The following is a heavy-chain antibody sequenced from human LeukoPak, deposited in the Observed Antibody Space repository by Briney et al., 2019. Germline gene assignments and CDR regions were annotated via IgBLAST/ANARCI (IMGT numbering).Heavy chain of an antibody. CDR2: INSDGGST. Sequence: GGSLRLSCAASGFTFSSHWWPWVRQAPGKGRLWVSHINSDGGSTTYADSVKGRFTISRDNAKNTLYLQMNSLRPEDTAVYYCARDPPGEGMDVWGQGTTVTVSS. V-gene: IGHV3-74*01. CDR1: GFTFSSHW. J-gene: IGHJ6*02. CDR3: ARDPPGEGMDV.